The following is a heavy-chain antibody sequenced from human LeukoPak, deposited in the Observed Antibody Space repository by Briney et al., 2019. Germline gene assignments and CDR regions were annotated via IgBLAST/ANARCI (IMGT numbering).Heavy chain of an antibody. V-gene: IGHV3-30*18. D-gene: IGHD2/OR15-2a*01. CDR1: GFTFSSYY. J-gene: IGHJ6*02. CDR2: ISYDGNTQ. CDR3: AKDPYNRGMDV. Sequence: GRSLRLSCAASGFTFSSYYMHWVRQAQGMGREWVAVISYDGNTQYYADSVKGRFTISRDNSKNTLYLQMNGLRAEDTAVYYCAKDPYNRGMDVWGQGTTVTVSS.